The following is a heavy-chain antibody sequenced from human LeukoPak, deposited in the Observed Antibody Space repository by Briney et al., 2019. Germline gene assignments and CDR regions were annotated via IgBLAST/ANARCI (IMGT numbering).Heavy chain of an antibody. D-gene: IGHD3-22*01. J-gene: IGHJ4*02. V-gene: IGHV3-21*01. Sequence: PGGSLRLSCAASGFTFSSYSMNWVRQAPRKGLEWVSSISSSSSYIYYADSVKGRFTISRDNAKNSLYLQMNSLRAEDTAVYYCARKEINYYDSSGYDLWGQGTLVTVSS. CDR3: ARKEINYYDSSGYDL. CDR1: GFTFSSYS. CDR2: ISSSSSYI.